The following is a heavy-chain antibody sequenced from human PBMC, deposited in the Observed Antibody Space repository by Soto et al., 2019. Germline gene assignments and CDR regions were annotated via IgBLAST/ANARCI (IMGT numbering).Heavy chain of an antibody. CDR1: GGSINNYY. D-gene: IGHD1-7*01. CDR2: SYYSGTT. J-gene: IGHJ4*02. V-gene: IGHV4-59*01. CDR3: ARPKDWNYLFVN. Sequence: SETLSLTCTVSGGSINNYYWSWIRQSPGRGLEWIGCSYYSGTTNYNPSLSSRVTISIGASKTQFSLRLRSVTAAETAVYYCARPKDWNYLFVNWGPGILVTGST.